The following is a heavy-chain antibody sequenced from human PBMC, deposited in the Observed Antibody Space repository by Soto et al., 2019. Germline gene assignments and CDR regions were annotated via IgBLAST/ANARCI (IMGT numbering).Heavy chain of an antibody. J-gene: IGHJ6*01. V-gene: IGHV2-70*01. CDR1: GFSLITSGMC. D-gene: IGHD3-9*01. CDR2: IDWDDDK. Sequence: SGPTLVNPTQTLTLTCTFSGFSLITSGMCVRWIRQPPGKALEWLALIDWDDDKYYSTSLKTRLTISKDTSKNQVVLTMTNMDPVDTATYYCALAFYIFDDSPPYYYGMDVWGQGTTVIVSS. CDR3: ALAFYIFDDSPPYYYGMDV.